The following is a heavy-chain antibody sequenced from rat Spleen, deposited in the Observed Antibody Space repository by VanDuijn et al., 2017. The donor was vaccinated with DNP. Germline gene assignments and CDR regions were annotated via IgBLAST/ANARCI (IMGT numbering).Heavy chain of an antibody. Sequence: EVQLVETGGGLVQPGKSLKLSCVVSGFTFSSYWMYWIRQVPGKGLEWLSSINTDGGSTFYPDSVKGRFTISRDNAEKTVYLQMDSLRSEDTATYYCTTGVVDYWGQGVMVTVSS. CDR3: TTGVVDY. CDR1: GFTFSSYW. V-gene: IGHV5-58*01. CDR2: INTDGGST. J-gene: IGHJ2*01. D-gene: IGHD1-1*01.